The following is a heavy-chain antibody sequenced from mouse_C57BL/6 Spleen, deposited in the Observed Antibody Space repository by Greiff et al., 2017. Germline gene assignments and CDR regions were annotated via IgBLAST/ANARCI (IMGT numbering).Heavy chain of an antibody. Sequence: LQESGAELMKPGASVKLSCKATGYTFTGYWIEWVKQRPGHGLEWIGEILPGSCSTNYNEKFKGKATFTADTSSNTAYMQLSSLTTEDSAIYYCARSGYYWVPDYFDYWGQGTTLTVSS. D-gene: IGHD3-1*01. V-gene: IGHV1-9*01. CDR2: ILPGSCST. CDR1: GYTFTGYW. J-gene: IGHJ2*01. CDR3: ARSGYYWVPDYFDY.